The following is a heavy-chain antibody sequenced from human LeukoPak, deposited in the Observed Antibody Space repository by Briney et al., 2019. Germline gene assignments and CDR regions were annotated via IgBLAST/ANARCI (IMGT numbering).Heavy chain of an antibody. V-gene: IGHV3-30*18. J-gene: IGHJ4*02. CDR3: AKTSCGGDCYFPLDF. Sequence: SGGSLRLSCAASGFTFSSYGMHWVRQAPGKGLEWVAAISLDGSNKYFADSVKGRFTLSRDNSKNTLFLHMHSLRGEDTAVYYCAKTSCGGDCYFPLDFWGQGTLVTVSS. D-gene: IGHD2-21*02. CDR2: ISLDGSNK. CDR1: GFTFSSYG.